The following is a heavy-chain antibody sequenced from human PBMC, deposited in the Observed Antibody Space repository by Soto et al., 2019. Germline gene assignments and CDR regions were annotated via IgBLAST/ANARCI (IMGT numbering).Heavy chain of an antibody. CDR2: IWYDGSNK. D-gene: IGHD1-26*01. CDR3: ARGDRVGYYFDY. J-gene: IGHJ4*02. Sequence: QVQLVESGGGVVQPGRSPRLSCAASGFTFSSYGMHWVRQAPGKGLEWVAVIWYDGSNKYYADSVKGRFTISRDNSKNTLYLQMNSLRAEDTAVYYCARGDRVGYYFDYWGQGTLVTVSS. CDR1: GFTFSSYG. V-gene: IGHV3-33*01.